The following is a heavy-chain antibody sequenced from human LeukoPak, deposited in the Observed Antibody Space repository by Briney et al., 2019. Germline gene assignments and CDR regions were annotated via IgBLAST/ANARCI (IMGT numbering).Heavy chain of an antibody. D-gene: IGHD6-19*01. CDR2: TYTSGAT. V-gene: IGHV4-4*07. J-gene: IGHJ4*02. CDR3: ARNREYSSGWYYFDD. Sequence: PSETLSLTCTVSGGSISPYYWSWIRQPAGQGLEWIGRTYTSGATNYNPPLSSRVTMALDTSKNQFSLELRSVTAADTAVYYCARNREYSSGWYYFDDWGQGTLVTVSS. CDR1: GGSISPYY.